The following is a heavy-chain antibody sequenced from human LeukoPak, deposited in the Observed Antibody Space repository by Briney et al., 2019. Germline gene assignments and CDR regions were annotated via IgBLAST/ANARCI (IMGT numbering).Heavy chain of an antibody. CDR1: GGSITSGNYF. CDR2: IYYSGST. D-gene: IGHD6-19*01. J-gene: IGHJ1*01. V-gene: IGHV4-31*03. Sequence: SETLSLTCTVSGGSITSGNYFWSWIRQHPGKGLEWIGYIYYSGSTYYNPSLKSRVTISVDTSKNQFSLKLSSVTAADTAVYYCARDDSSGWYSHFQHWGQGTLVTVSS. CDR3: ARDDSSGWYSHFQH.